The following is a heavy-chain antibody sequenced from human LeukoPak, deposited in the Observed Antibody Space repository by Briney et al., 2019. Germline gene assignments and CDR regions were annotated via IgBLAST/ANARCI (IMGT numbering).Heavy chain of an antibody. Sequence: PGGSLRLSCAASGFTVISNYMSWVRQAPGQGLEWVSAIYSDGSTYYADSVKGRFTISRHNSKHTLYLQMNSLTTEDTAVYYCARHGIDYFDYWGQGTLVTVSS. CDR3: ARHGIDYFDY. J-gene: IGHJ4*02. CDR2: IYSDGST. CDR1: GFTVISNY. V-gene: IGHV3-53*04. D-gene: IGHD1-26*01.